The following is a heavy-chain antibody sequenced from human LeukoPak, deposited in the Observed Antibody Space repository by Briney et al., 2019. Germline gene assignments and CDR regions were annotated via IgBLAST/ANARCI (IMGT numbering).Heavy chain of an antibody. J-gene: IGHJ5*02. V-gene: IGHV1-2*02. D-gene: IGHD3-10*01. CDR2: INPNSGGT. CDR3: ARGGLVRGVIIKNWFDP. CDR1: GYTFTGYY. Sequence: GASVKVSCKASGYTFTGYYMHWVRQAPGQGLEWMGWINPNSGGTNYAQKFQGRVTMTRDTSISTAYMGLSRLRSDDTAVYYCARGGLVRGVIIKNWFDPWGQGTLVTVSS.